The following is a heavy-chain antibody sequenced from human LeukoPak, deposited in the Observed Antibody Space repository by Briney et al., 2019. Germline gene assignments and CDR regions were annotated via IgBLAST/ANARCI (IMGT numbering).Heavy chain of an antibody. V-gene: IGHV3-23*01. CDR2: ISGSGGST. Sequence: PGGSLRLSCAASGFTFSIYAMSWVRQAPGKGLEWVSAISGSGGSTYYADSVKGRFTISRDNSKNTLYLQMNSLRAEDTAVYYCAKDVDYCDSSGPFDYWGQGTLVTVSS. CDR1: GFTFSIYA. J-gene: IGHJ4*02. CDR3: AKDVDYCDSSGPFDY. D-gene: IGHD3-22*01.